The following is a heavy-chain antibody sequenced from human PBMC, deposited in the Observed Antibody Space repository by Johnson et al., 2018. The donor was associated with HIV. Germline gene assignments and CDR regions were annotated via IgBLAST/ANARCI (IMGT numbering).Heavy chain of an antibody. V-gene: IGHV3-66*03. CDR1: GFTFSRSS. CDR2: IYSGGST. Sequence: MLLVESGGGLIQPGGSLRLSCAASGFTFSRSSMLWFRQAPVTGLALFSVIYSGGSTYYADSVKGRFTISRDNSKNTLYLQMNSLRPEDTAVYYCARERVAVTGPTRAFDIWGQGTMVIVSS. D-gene: IGHD6-19*01. CDR3: ARERVAVTGPTRAFDI. J-gene: IGHJ3*02.